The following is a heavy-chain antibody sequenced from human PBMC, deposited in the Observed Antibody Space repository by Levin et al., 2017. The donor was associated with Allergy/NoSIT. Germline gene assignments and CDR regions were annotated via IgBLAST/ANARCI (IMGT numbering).Heavy chain of an antibody. Sequence: SETLSLTCAVYGGSFSGYYWSWIRQPPGKGLEWIGEINHSGSTNYNPSLKSRVTISVDTSKNQFSLKLSSVTAADTAVYYCARVERWSGWYGFFDYWGQGTLVTVSS. D-gene: IGHD6-19*01. V-gene: IGHV4-34*01. CDR3: ARVERWSGWYGFFDY. J-gene: IGHJ4*02. CDR2: INHSGST. CDR1: GGSFSGYY.